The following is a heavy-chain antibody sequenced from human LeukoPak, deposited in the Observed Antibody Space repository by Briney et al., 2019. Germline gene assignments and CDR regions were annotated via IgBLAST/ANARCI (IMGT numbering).Heavy chain of an antibody. J-gene: IGHJ2*01. CDR3: ARDGVTVSSSPSYWYFDL. CDR2: ISSTGSYI. D-gene: IGHD3-3*01. V-gene: IGHV3-21*01. CDR1: GFTFSTYT. Sequence: PGGSLRLSCAASGFTFSTYTFSWVRQAPGKGLEWVSSISSTGSYIYSADSVKGRFTISRDNAKNSLYLHVDSLRVEDTAAYYCARDGVTVSSSPSYWYFDLWGRGTLVTVSS.